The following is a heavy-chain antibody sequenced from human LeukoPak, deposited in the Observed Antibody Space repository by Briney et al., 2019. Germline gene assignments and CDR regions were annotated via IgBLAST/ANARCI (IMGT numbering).Heavy chain of an antibody. D-gene: IGHD6-13*01. J-gene: IGHJ4*02. CDR2: INPNSGGT. CDR1: GGTFSNYA. Sequence: ASVKVSCKASGGTFSNYAINWVRQAPGQGLEWMGWINPNSGGTNYAQKFQGWVTMTRDTSISTAYMELSRLRSDDTAVYYCARSWGGIAAAGEIDYWGQGTLVTVSS. V-gene: IGHV1-2*04. CDR3: ARSWGGIAAAGEIDY.